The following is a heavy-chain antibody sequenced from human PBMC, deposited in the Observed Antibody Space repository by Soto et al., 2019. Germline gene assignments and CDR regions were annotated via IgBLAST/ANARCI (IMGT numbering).Heavy chain of an antibody. CDR3: ARESCGDCYSGQDVFDI. J-gene: IGHJ3*02. V-gene: IGHV1-69*13. Sequence: ASVKVSCKASGGTFSSYAISWVRQAPGQGLEWMGGIIPIFGTANYAQKFQGRVTITADESTSTAYMELSSLRSEDTAVYYCARESCGDCYSGQDVFDIWGQGTMVTVSS. CDR1: GGTFSSYA. D-gene: IGHD2-21*02. CDR2: IIPIFGTA.